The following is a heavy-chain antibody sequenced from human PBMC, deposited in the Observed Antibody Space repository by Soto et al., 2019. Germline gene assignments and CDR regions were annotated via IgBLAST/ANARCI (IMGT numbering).Heavy chain of an antibody. CDR1: GFTFSSYW. CDR3: ARVSLGYCSGCSCYPADYWGMDV. D-gene: IGHD2-15*01. Sequence: EVQLVESGGGLVQPGGSLRLSCAASGFTFSSYWMHWVRQAPGKGLVWVSRINSDGSSTTYADSVKGRFTISRDNAKNTLYLQMNSLRAEDTAVYYCARVSLGYCSGCSCYPADYWGMDVWGQGTTVTVSS. J-gene: IGHJ6*02. V-gene: IGHV3-74*01. CDR2: INSDGSST.